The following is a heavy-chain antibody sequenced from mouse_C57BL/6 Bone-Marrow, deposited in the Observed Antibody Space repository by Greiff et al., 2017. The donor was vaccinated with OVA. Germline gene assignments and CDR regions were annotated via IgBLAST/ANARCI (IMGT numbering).Heavy chain of an antibody. CDR1: GFNIKNTY. CDR3: ARGNFGSSFYAMDY. CDR2: IDPANDNT. V-gene: IGHV14-3*01. J-gene: IGHJ4*01. D-gene: IGHD1-1*01. Sequence: EVQLQQSVAELVRPGASVKLSCTASGFNIKNTYMHWVKQRPEQGLEWIGRIDPANDNTKYAPKFQGKATMTADTSSNTAYLLRSSLSSEDTAVYCCARGNFGSSFYAMDYWGQGTSVTVSS.